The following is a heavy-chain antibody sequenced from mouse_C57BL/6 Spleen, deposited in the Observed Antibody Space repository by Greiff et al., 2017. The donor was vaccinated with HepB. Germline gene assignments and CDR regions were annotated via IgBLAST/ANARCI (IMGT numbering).Heavy chain of an antibody. Sequence: LQESGPGLVAPSQSLSITCTVSGFSLTSYGVDWVRQSPGKGLEWLGVIWGVGSTNYNSALKSRLSISKDNSKSQVFLKMNSLQTDDTAMYYCARADDGSYYAMDYWGQGTSVTVSS. J-gene: IGHJ4*01. D-gene: IGHD2-3*01. CDR2: IWGVGST. CDR1: GFSLTSYG. CDR3: ARADDGSYYAMDY. V-gene: IGHV2-6*01.